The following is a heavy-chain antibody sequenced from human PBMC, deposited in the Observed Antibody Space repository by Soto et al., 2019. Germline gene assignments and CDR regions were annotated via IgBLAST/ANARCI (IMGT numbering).Heavy chain of an antibody. J-gene: IGHJ5*02. CDR3: ARARWTRDANYWFDP. D-gene: IGHD2-8*01. CDR2: IYYSGST. CDR1: GGSISSSSYY. V-gene: IGHV4-39*07. Sequence: PSETLSLTCTVSGGSISSSSYYWGWIRQPPGKGLEWIGSIYYSGSTYYNPSLKSRVTISVDTSKNQFSLKLSSVTAADTAVYYCARARWTRDANYWFDPWGQGTLVTVSS.